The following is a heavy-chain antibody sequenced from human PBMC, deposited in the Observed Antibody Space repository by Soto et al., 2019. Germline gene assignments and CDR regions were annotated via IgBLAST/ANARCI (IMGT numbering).Heavy chain of an antibody. CDR1: GFTFSTYA. CDR3: AKRPRALLTFDY. Sequence: GGSLRLSCPASGFTFSTYAMSWVRQAPGKGLEWVSSISDSGGSSYYADSVKGRFTISRDNSKNTLYLQMNSLRAEDTAIYYCAKRPRALLTFDYWGQGTLVTVSS. D-gene: IGHD1-26*01. J-gene: IGHJ4*02. CDR2: ISDSGGSS. V-gene: IGHV3-23*01.